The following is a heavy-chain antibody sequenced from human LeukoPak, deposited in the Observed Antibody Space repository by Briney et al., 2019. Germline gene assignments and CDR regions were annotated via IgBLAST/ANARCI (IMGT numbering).Heavy chain of an antibody. CDR1: GFTFSSYA. Sequence: GGSLRLSCAASGFTFSSYAMSWVRQAPGKGLEWVSAISGSGGSTYYADSVKGRFTISSDNSKNTLYLQMNSLRAEDTAVYYCAKYIAVAEGAFDFWGQGTMVTVFS. V-gene: IGHV3-23*01. CDR3: AKYIAVAEGAFDF. D-gene: IGHD6-19*01. J-gene: IGHJ3*01. CDR2: ISGSGGST.